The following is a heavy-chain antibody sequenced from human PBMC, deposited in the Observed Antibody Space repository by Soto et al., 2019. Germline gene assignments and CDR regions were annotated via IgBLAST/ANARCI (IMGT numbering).Heavy chain of an antibody. J-gene: IGHJ5*02. D-gene: IGHD2-15*01. CDR2: IYHSGST. CDR1: GGSISSGGYS. CDR3: ARGVVVAATVWFDP. V-gene: IGHV4-30-2*01. Sequence: QLQLQESGSGLVKPSQTLSLTCAVSGGSISSGGYSWSWIRQPPGKGLEWIGYIYHSGSTYYNPSLRRRVTIPVDRSKNQFSLKLRSVTAADTAVYYCARGVVVAATVWFDPWGQGTLVTVSS.